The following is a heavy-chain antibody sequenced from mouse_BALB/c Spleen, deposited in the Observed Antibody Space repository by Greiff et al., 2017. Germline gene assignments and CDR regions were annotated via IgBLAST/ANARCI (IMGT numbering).Heavy chain of an antibody. V-gene: IGHV5-12-2*01. CDR1: GFTFSSYT. J-gene: IGHJ4*01. CDR2: ISHGGGST. D-gene: IGHD2-2*01. CDR3: ARGGYDGAYAMDY. Sequence: DVQLQESGGGLVQPGGSLKLSCAASGFTFSSYTMSWVRQTPEKRLEWVAYISHGGGSTYYPDTVKGRFTISRDNAKNTLYLQMSSLKSEDTAMYYCARGGYDGAYAMDYWGQGTSVTVSS.